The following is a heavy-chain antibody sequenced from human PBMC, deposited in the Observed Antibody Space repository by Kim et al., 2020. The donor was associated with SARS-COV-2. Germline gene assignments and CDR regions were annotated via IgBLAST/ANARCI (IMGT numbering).Heavy chain of an antibody. CDR2: INHSGST. CDR3: ARAGGYDYVWGSPRLYGMDV. J-gene: IGHJ6*02. Sequence: SETLSLTCAVYGGSFSGYYWSWIRQPPGKGLEWIGEINHSGSTNYNPSLKSRVTISVDTSKNQFSLKLSSVTAADTAVYYCARAGGYDYVWGSPRLYGMDVWGQGTTVTVSS. D-gene: IGHD3-16*01. V-gene: IGHV4-34*01. CDR1: GGSFSGYY.